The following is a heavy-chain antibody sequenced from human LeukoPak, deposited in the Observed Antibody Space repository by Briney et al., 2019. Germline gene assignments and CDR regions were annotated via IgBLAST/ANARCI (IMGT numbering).Heavy chain of an antibody. V-gene: IGHV4-4*07. CDR3: ARVSSGWSRFDY. CDR2: IYTSGST. Sequence: SETLSLTCTVSGGSISSYYWSWIRRPAGKGLEWIGRIYTSGSTNYNPSLKSRVTMSVDTSKDQFSLKLSSVTAADTAVYYCARVSSGWSRFDYWGQGTLVTVSS. D-gene: IGHD6-19*01. CDR1: GGSISSYY. J-gene: IGHJ4*02.